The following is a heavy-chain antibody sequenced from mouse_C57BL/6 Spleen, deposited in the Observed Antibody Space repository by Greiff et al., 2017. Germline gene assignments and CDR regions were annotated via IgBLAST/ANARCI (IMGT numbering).Heavy chain of an antibody. V-gene: IGHV1-64*01. CDR2: IHPNSGST. D-gene: IGHD1-1*01. CDR3: YYYGSRDAMDY. J-gene: IGHJ4*01. CDR1: GYTFTSYW. Sequence: QVQLQQPGAELVKPGASVKLSCKASGYTFTSYWMHWVKQRPGQGLEWIGMIHPNSGSTNYNEKFKSKATLTVDKSSSTAYMQRSILTSEDSAVYYCYYYGSRDAMDYWGQGTSVTVSS.